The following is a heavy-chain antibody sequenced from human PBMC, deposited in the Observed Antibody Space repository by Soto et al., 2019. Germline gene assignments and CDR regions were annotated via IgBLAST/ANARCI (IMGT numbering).Heavy chain of an antibody. CDR3: ARVNGGSYGWFDP. CDR1: GYTFTSYD. D-gene: IGHD1-26*01. CDR2: MIPNSGNT. J-gene: IGHJ5*02. Sequence: QVQLVQSGAEVKKPGASVKVSCKASGYTFTSYDINWVRQATGQGLEWMGWMIPNSGNTGYAQKFQGRLTMTRNTSISTAYREMSSLRSEDTAVYYCARVNGGSYGWFDPWGQGTLVTVYS. V-gene: IGHV1-8*01.